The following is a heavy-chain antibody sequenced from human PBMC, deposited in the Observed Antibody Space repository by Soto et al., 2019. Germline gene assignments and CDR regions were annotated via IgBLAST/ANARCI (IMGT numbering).Heavy chain of an antibody. CDR1: RGSISSGGFY. V-gene: IGHV4-31*03. J-gene: IGHJ5*01. CDR3: AVVVGCCWFDL. Sequence: TLSLTCTFSRGSISSGGFYWSWIRQHPGKGMDWIGDSYYSGKTYYNTVIKSRVTISVDTYKKQFSLKLSYVTAEYTAVYYWAVVVGCCWFDLWGQGTLVTVSS. CDR2: SYYSGKT. D-gene: IGHD3-22*01.